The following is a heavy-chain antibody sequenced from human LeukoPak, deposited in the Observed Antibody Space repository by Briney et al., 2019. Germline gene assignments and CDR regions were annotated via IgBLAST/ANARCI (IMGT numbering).Heavy chain of an antibody. D-gene: IGHD3-22*01. J-gene: IGHJ3*02. CDR2: ISGSGQTI. CDR1: GFTFGGSY. Sequence: GGSLTLSCAASGFTFGGSYMTWIRQAPGKGLEGGSYISGSGQTIYYADSVKGRFTISRDNAKNSLYLQMSSLRSEDTAVYYCARSSASNYYYDSSGLMDAFDSWGQGTMVTVSS. CDR3: ARSSASNYYYDSSGLMDAFDS. V-gene: IGHV3-11*01.